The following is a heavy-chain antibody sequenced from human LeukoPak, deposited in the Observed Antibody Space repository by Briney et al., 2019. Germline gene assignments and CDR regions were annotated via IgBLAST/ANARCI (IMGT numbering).Heavy chain of an antibody. CDR3: ARGQKYRNGYTVTELGSGYFDY. J-gene: IGHJ4*02. CDR2: INHSGST. CDR1: GGSFSGYY. V-gene: IGHV4-34*01. Sequence: PSETLSLTCAVYGGSFSGYYWSWIRQPPGKGLEWIGEINHSGSTNYNPSLKSRVSISVDTSKKQFSLKLSSVTAADTAVYYCARGQKYRNGYTVTELGSGYFDYWGQGTLVTVSS. D-gene: IGHD5-18*01.